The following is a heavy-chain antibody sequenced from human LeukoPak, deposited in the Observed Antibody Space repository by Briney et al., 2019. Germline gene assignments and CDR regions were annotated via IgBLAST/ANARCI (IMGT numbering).Heavy chain of an antibody. D-gene: IGHD6-13*01. CDR2: IYNSGST. J-gene: IGHJ5*02. V-gene: IGHV4-38-2*02. Sequence: SETLSLTCTVSGYSISSGYYWGWIRQAPGKGLEWIGGIYNSGSTYYNPSLKSRVTISVDMSKNQFSLKMSSVTAADTAVYYCARAYSSSWYWNWFDPWGQGTLVTVSS. CDR3: ARAYSSSWYWNWFDP. CDR1: GYSISSGYY.